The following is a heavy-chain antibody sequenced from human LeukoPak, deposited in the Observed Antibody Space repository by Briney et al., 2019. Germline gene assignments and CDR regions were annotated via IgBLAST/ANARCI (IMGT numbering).Heavy chain of an antibody. Sequence: SETLSLTCTVSGGSFSGYYWSWIRQSPGKGLEWVGCIYYGGSSQYNNSLKRRVSISLDTSNNQLSLRLTSVTAADTSVYYCAIVPPGYSYGFDYWGQGILVTVSS. J-gene: IGHJ4*02. CDR2: IYYGGSS. CDR1: GGSFSGYY. CDR3: AIVPPGYSYGFDY. D-gene: IGHD5-18*01. V-gene: IGHV4-59*08.